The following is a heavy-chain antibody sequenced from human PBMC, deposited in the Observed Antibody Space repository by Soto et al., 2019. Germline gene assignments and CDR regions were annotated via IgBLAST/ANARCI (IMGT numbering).Heavy chain of an antibody. CDR3: AKGRGGSGSLTPRFDF. CDR1: GFTFNNYA. V-gene: IGHV3-23*01. CDR2: ISGGGDTT. D-gene: IGHD3-10*01. J-gene: IGHJ4*02. Sequence: EVQLLESGGGLVQPGGSLRLSCAASGFTFNNYAMTWVRQAPGKGLEWVSDISGGGDTTSYADSVKGRFTVSRDGSKNTLYLQMSSLRAEDTALYYCAKGRGGSGSLTPRFDFWGQGTLVTVSS.